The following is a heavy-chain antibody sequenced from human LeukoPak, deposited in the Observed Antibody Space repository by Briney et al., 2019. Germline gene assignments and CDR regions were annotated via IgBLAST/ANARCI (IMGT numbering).Heavy chain of an antibody. D-gene: IGHD4/OR15-4a*01. Sequence: GGSLRLSCAASGFTFSDYSMTWVRQAPGKGLEWVSSISGSSSYIYYADSLKGRFTIYRDNAKNSLFLQMNSLRAEDTAVYYCARRVPYFDYWGQGALVTVSS. J-gene: IGHJ4*02. V-gene: IGHV3-21*01. CDR2: ISGSSSYI. CDR3: ARRVPYFDY. CDR1: GFTFSDYS.